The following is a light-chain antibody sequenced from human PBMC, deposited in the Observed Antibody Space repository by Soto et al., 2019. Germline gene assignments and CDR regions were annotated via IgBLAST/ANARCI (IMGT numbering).Light chain of an antibody. V-gene: IGKV1-27*01. CDR2: APS. J-gene: IGKJ5*01. Sequence: DIQMTQSPSSLSASVGDRVTITCRASQGISNFLAWYQQKPGKVPKLLISAPSTLQSGVPSRFSGSGSGTDFTLTITSLQPEDVATYYCQQYSSVITFGQGTRLEI. CDR3: QQYSSVIT. CDR1: QGISNF.